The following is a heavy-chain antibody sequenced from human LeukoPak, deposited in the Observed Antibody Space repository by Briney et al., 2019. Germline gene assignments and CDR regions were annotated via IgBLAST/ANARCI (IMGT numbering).Heavy chain of an antibody. V-gene: IGHV3-21*01. Sequence: PGGSLRLSCAASGFTFSSYSMNWVRQAPGKGLEWVSSISSSSSYIYYADSVKGRFTISRDNAKNSLYLQMNSLRAEDTAAYYCARRRREYYFDYWGQGTLVTVSS. CDR3: ARRRREYYFDY. CDR2: ISSSSSYI. CDR1: GFTFSSYS. J-gene: IGHJ4*02.